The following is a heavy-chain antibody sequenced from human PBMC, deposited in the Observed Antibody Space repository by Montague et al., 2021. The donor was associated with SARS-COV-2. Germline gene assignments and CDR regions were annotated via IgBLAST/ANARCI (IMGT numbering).Heavy chain of an antibody. V-gene: IGHV4-59*08. J-gene: IGHJ4*02. D-gene: IGHD5-24*01. CDR3: ARLGLQLLGGLYFDY. Sequence: SETLSLTCTVSGGSISSYYWSWIRQPPGKGLEWIGYIYYSGSTNCNPSLKSRVTTSVDTSKNQFSLKLSSVTAADTAVYYCARLGLQLLGGLYFDYWGQGTLVTVSS. CDR1: GGSISSYY. CDR2: IYYSGST.